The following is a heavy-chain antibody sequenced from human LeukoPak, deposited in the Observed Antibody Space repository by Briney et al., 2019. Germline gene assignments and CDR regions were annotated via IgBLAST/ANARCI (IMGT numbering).Heavy chain of an antibody. CDR1: GFTFSSYA. CDR2: IYYSGST. V-gene: IGHV4-59*01. J-gene: IGHJ3*02. Sequence: GSLRLSCAASGFTFSSYAMSWVRQPPGKGLEWIGYIYYSGSTNYNPSLKSRVTISVDTSKNQFSLKLSSVTAADTAVYYCARGPNTYYYDSSGYNDAFDIWGQGTMVTVSS. D-gene: IGHD3-22*01. CDR3: ARGPNTYYYDSSGYNDAFDI.